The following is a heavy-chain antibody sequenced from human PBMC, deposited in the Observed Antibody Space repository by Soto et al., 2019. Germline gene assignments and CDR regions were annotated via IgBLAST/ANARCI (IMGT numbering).Heavy chain of an antibody. D-gene: IGHD3-10*01. CDR2: ISYDGSNK. CDR3: AKDFEHYYGSGLFDY. Sequence: PGGSLILSCAASGFTFRSYGMHWVRQAPGKGLEWVAVISYDGSNKYYADSVKGRFTISRDNSKNTLYLQMNSLRAEDTAVYYCAKDFEHYYGSGLFDYWGQGTLVTVSS. J-gene: IGHJ4*02. V-gene: IGHV3-30*18. CDR1: GFTFRSYG.